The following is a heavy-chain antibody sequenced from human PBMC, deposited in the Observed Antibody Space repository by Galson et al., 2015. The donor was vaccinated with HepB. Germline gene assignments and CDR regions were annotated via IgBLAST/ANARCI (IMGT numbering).Heavy chain of an antibody. J-gene: IGHJ4*02. CDR1: GFAFISYN. CDR2: IKKEGNCK. Sequence: SLRLSCAASGFAFISYNMHWARQAPGKGLEWVACIKKEGNCKQYGDSVKGRFTTSRDNAKNSLYLQMNRLRDEDTAVYYCVRDIGAVFYFDCWGKGTLVTVSS. CDR3: VRDIGAVFYFDC. D-gene: IGHD4/OR15-4a*01. V-gene: IGHV3-48*02.